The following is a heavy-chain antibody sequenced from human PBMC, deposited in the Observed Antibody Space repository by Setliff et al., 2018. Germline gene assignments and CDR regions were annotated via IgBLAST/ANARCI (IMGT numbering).Heavy chain of an antibody. D-gene: IGHD1-26*01. CDR3: ARVMGGSYGFSWFDP. Sequence: PSETLSLTCTVPGGSISSGDYYWSWIRQPPGKGLEWIGYIYYSGSTYYNPSLKSRVTISVDTSKNQFSLKLSSVTAADTAVYYCARVMGGSYGFSWFDPWGQGTLVTVSS. CDR2: IYYSGST. J-gene: IGHJ5*02. CDR1: GGSISSGDYY. V-gene: IGHV4-30-4*08.